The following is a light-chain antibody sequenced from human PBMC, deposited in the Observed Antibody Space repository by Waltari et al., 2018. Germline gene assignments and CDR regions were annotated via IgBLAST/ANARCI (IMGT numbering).Light chain of an antibody. J-gene: IGLJ3*02. CDR1: SRDVGGYNY. CDR3: SSYTSSSTSWV. CDR2: DVR. V-gene: IGLV2-14*01. Sequence: QSALTQPASVSGSPGPSITLPCTGTSRDVGGYNYFSWYQQHPGKAPKLMIYDVRKRPSGVSNRFSGSKSCNTASLTISGLQAEDEADYYCSSYTSSSTSWVFGGGTKLTVL.